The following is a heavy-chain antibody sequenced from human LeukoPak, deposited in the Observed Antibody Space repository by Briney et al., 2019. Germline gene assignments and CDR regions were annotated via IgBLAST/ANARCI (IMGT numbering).Heavy chain of an antibody. V-gene: IGHV4-34*01. Sequence: PSETLSLTCAVYGGSFSGYYWSWIRQPPGKGLEWIGEINHSGSTNYNPSLKSRVTISVDTSKNQFSLKLSSATAADTAVYYCARHAGGYYYYGMDVWGQGTTVTVSS. J-gene: IGHJ6*02. CDR2: INHSGST. CDR1: GGSFSGYY. CDR3: ARHAGGYYYYGMDV. D-gene: IGHD3-10*01.